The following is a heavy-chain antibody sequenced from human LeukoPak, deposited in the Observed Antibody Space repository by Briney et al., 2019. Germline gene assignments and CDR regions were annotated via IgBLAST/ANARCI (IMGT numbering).Heavy chain of an antibody. V-gene: IGHV3-53*01. CDR3: ARTRYCSGISCFYAN. Sequence: GGSLRLSCAASGFPVSRNYVMWVRQAPGKGLEWVSVIYSGGSTYYADSVKGRFTISRDNSKNTLYLQMSSLKAEDTAVYYCARTRYCSGISCFYANWGQGTLVTVSS. D-gene: IGHD2-2*01. J-gene: IGHJ4*02. CDR1: GFPVSRNY. CDR2: IYSGGST.